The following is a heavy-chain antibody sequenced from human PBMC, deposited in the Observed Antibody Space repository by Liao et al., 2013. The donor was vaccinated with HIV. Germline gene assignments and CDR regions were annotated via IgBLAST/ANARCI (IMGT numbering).Heavy chain of an antibody. CDR3: ARGDGYSYGRRMDI. J-gene: IGHJ3*02. V-gene: IGHV4-4*07. CDR1: GGSISSFQ. Sequence: QVQLQESGPGLVKPSETLPLTCTVSGGSISSFQWNWIRQPAGKGLEWIGRIYTSGSTNYNPSLKSRVTMSVDTSKNQFSLKLSSVTAADTAVYYCARGDGYSYGRRMDIWGQGTMVTVSS. CDR2: IYTSGST. D-gene: IGHD5-18*01.